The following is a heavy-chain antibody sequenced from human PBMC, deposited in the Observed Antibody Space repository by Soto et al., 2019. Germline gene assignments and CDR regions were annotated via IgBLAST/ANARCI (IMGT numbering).Heavy chain of an antibody. J-gene: IGHJ4*02. V-gene: IGHV3-30*03. CDR2: ISYDGSNK. CDR1: GFAFRDFA. D-gene: IGHD6-19*01. Sequence: GGSLRLSCAASGFAFRDFAMIWVRQAPGKGLEWVAVISYDGSNKYYADSVKGRFTISRDNSKNTLYLQMNSLRAEDTAVYYCAIYSSGWYPLDYWGQGTLVTVSS. CDR3: AIYSSGWYPLDY.